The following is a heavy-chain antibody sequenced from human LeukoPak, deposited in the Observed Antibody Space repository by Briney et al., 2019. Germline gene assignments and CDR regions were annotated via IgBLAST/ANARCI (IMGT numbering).Heavy chain of an antibody. CDR1: GFTFSSYA. CDR2: ISGSGGST. Sequence: GGSLRLSCAASGFTFSSYAMSWVRQAPGKGLEWVSAISGSGGSTYYADSVKGRFTMSRDNSKNSLYLQMSSLRAEDTAIYFCAKAYTGTIRFFDSWGQGTLVTVSS. CDR3: AKAYTGTIRFFDS. V-gene: IGHV3-23*01. D-gene: IGHD1-26*01. J-gene: IGHJ4*02.